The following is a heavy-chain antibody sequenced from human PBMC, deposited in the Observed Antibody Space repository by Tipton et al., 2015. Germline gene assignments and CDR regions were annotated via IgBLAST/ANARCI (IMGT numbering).Heavy chain of an antibody. J-gene: IGHJ4*02. CDR1: GGSVTSNNF. V-gene: IGHV4-61*01. CDR2: IFHSGST. Sequence: TLSLTCSVSGGSVTSNNFWSWIRQPPGKGLEWIGYIFHSGSTSYNPSLRSRVTISVDTSKSQFSLKLTSVTAADTAVHYCARVKVATMLYYFDYWGQGTLVTVSS. D-gene: IGHD5-12*01. CDR3: ARVKVATMLYYFDY.